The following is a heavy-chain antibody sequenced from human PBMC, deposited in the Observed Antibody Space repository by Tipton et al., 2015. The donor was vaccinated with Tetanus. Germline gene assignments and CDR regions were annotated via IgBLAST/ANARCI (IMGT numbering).Heavy chain of an antibody. J-gene: IGHJ4*02. CDR2: IYYSGST. Sequence: TLSLTCSVSGGSISSYYWSWIRQPPGKGLEWIGYIYYSGSTNYNPSLKSRVTTSVDTSKNQFSLKLSSVTAADTAVYYCARGKHTVTFDYWGQGTLVTVSS. CDR1: GGSISSYY. D-gene: IGHD4-17*01. V-gene: IGHV4-59*12. CDR3: ARGKHTVTFDY.